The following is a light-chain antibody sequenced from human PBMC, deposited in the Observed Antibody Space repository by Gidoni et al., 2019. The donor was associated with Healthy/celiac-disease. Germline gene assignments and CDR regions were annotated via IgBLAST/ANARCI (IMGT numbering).Light chain of an antibody. CDR2: DAS. V-gene: IGKV3-11*01. CDR1: QSVSSY. J-gene: IGKJ4*01. CDR3: QQRSNWPRT. Sequence: IVLTQSPATLSLSPGERATLSCRASQSVSSYLAWYQPKPGQAPRLLIYDASNRATRIPARFSGCGSETDFTLTISSLEPEDFAVYYCQQRSNWPRTFGGGTKVEIK.